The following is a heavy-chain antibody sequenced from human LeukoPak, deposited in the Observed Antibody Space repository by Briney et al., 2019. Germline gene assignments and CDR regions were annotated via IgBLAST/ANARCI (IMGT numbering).Heavy chain of an antibody. Sequence: GGSLRLSCAASGCTFSSYEMNWVRQAPGKGLEWVSYISSSGSTIYYADSVKGRFTISRDNAKNSLYLQMNSLRAEDTAVYYCAREGRAYYFDYWGQGTLVTVSS. CDR3: AREGRAYYFDY. CDR1: GCTFSSYE. CDR2: ISSSGSTI. V-gene: IGHV3-48*03. J-gene: IGHJ4*02.